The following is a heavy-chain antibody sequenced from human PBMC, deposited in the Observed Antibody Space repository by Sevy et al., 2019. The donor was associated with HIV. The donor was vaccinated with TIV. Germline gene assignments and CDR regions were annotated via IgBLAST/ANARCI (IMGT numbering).Heavy chain of an antibody. CDR2: ISAYNGNT. D-gene: IGHD2-15*01. V-gene: IGHV1-18*01. Sequence: ASVKVSCKASGYTFTSYGISWVRQAPGQGLEWMGWISAYNGNTNYAQKLQGRVTMTTDTSTSTAYMELVSLRSDDTAVYYCARDRLYCSGGSCYSPGPGWFDPWGQGTLVTVSS. CDR1: GYTFTSYG. CDR3: ARDRLYCSGGSCYSPGPGWFDP. J-gene: IGHJ5*02.